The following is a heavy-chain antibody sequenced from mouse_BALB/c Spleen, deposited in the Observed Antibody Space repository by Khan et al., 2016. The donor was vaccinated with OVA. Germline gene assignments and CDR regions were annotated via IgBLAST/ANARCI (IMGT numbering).Heavy chain of an antibody. CDR3: ARQPYYHYNIMDY. Sequence: QMQLKESGPGLVAPSQSLSITCTISGFSLTNYGVHWVRQPPGKGLEWLVVIWSDGSTTYNSALKSRLTISKDNSKNQVFLKMNSLQTDDTAMYFCARQPYYHYNIMDYWGQGTSVTVSS. CDR1: GFSLTNYG. J-gene: IGHJ4*01. CDR2: IWSDGST. D-gene: IGHD2-10*01. V-gene: IGHV2-6-1*01.